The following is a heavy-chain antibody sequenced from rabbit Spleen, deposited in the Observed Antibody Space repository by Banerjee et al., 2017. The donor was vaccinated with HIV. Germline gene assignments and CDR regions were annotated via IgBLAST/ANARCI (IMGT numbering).Heavy chain of an antibody. V-gene: IGHV1S40*01. Sequence: GLEWIACIYGANSGTTWYASWAKGRFTISKTSSTTVTLQMTSMTGADTATYFCARDPDGSGVGFNLWGPGTLVTVS. CDR2: IYGANSGTT. CDR3: ARDPDGSGVGFNL. D-gene: IGHD1-1*01. J-gene: IGHJ4*01.